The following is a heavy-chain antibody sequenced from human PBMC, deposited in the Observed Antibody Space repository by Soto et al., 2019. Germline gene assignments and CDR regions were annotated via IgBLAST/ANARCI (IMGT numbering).Heavy chain of an antibody. V-gene: IGHV3-23*01. CDR1: GFTFSSYA. D-gene: IGHD2-15*01. CDR2: ISGSGGST. J-gene: IGHJ4*02. CDR3: AKDDYCSGGSCYSDY. Sequence: GGSLRLSCAASGFTFSSYAMSWVRQAPGKGLEWVSAISGSGGSTYYADSVKSRFTISRDNSKNTLYLQMNSMRAEDAAVYYCAKDDYCSGGSCYSDYWGQGTLVTVSS.